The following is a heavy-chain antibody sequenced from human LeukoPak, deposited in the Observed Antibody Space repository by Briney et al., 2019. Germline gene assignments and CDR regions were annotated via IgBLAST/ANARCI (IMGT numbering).Heavy chain of an antibody. CDR3: ARVDYGDYGFDY. J-gene: IGHJ4*02. Sequence: PGGSLRLSCAASGITFSSYGMHWVRQAPGKGLEWVAVISYDGSKKYYADSVKGRFTISRDDSKNTLYLQMNSLRAEDTAVYYCARVDYGDYGFDYWGQGTLVTVSS. CDR2: ISYDGSKK. D-gene: IGHD4-17*01. V-gene: IGHV3-30*03. CDR1: GITFSSYG.